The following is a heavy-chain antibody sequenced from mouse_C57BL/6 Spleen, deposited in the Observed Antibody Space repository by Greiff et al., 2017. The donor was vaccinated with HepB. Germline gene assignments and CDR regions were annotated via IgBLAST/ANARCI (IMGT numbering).Heavy chain of an antibody. CDR3: ARDYYGREAWFAY. V-gene: IGHV1-22*01. Sequence: EVQLVESGPELVKPGASVKMSCKASGYTFTDYNMHWVKQSHGKSLEWIGYINPNNGGTSYNQKFKGKATLTVNKSSSTAYMELRSLTSEDSAVYYCARDYYGREAWFAYWGQETLVTVSA. D-gene: IGHD1-1*01. J-gene: IGHJ3*01. CDR2: INPNNGGT. CDR1: GYTFTDYN.